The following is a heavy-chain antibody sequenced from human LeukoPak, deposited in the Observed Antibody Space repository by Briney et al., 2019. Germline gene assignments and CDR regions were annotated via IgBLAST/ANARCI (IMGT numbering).Heavy chain of an antibody. J-gene: IGHJ6*03. D-gene: IGHD6-13*01. V-gene: IGHV3-48*01. CDR1: GFTFSSYS. CDR2: ISSSSSTI. CDR3: ARGSRTNYYYYYYMDV. Sequence: GGSLRLSCAASGFTFSSYSMNWVRQAPGKGLEWVSYISSSSSTIYYADSVKGRFTISRDNAKNSLYLQMNSLRAEDTAVYYCARGSRTNYYYYYYMDVWGKGTTVTVSS.